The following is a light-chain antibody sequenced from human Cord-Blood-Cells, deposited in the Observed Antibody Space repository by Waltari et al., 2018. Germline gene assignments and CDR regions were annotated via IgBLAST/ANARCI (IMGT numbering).Light chain of an antibody. Sequence: QSALTQPRSVSGSPGQSVTISCTGTSSDVGGYNYVSWYQQHPGKAPKLMIYDVSKRPSGVPDRFSGSKSGNTASLTISGLQAEDYADYYCCSYAVSYTLYVFGTGTKVTVL. CDR1: SSDVGGYNY. J-gene: IGLJ1*01. CDR2: DVS. CDR3: CSYAVSYTLYV. V-gene: IGLV2-11*01.